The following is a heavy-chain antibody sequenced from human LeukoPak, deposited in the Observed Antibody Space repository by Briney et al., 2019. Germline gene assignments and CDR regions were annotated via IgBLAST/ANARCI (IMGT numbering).Heavy chain of an antibody. Sequence: QAGGSLRLSCAASGFTVSTNYMSWVRQAPGKKLEWVSDIYSDGSTFYADSVKGRFTISRDNSKNTLYLQMNSLRAEDTAVYHCARDRYSSSWYFRGGYFQHWGQGTLVTVSS. D-gene: IGHD6-13*01. V-gene: IGHV3-53*01. J-gene: IGHJ1*01. CDR1: GFTVSTNY. CDR2: IYSDGST. CDR3: ARDRYSSSWYFRGGYFQH.